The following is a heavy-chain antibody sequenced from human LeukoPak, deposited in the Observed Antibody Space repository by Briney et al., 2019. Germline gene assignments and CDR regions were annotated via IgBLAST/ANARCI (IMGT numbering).Heavy chain of an antibody. CDR3: AKDLRQYSGAYGVQPLDI. CDR2: IWYDGSNK. V-gene: IGHV3-33*06. J-gene: IGHJ3*02. CDR1: GFTFSSYG. Sequence: GRSLRLSCAASGFTFSSYGMHWVRQAPGKGLEWVAVIWYDGSNKYYADSVKGRFTISRDNSKNTLYLQMNSLRPEDTAFYYCAKDLRQYSGAYGVQPLDIWGQGTKVTVSS. D-gene: IGHD1-26*01.